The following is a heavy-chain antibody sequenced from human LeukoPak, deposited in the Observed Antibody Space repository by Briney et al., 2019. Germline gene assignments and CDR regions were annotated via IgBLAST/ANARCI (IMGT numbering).Heavy chain of an antibody. CDR3: ARNYGDYDAFDY. D-gene: IGHD4-17*01. Sequence: SETLSLTCTVSGGSISSYYWSWIRQPPGKGLEWIGYIYYSGSTNYYPSLKSRVTISVDTSKNQFSLKLSSVTAADTAVYHCARNYGDYDAFDYWGQGTLVTVSS. J-gene: IGHJ4*02. V-gene: IGHV4-59*12. CDR2: IYYSGST. CDR1: GGSISSYY.